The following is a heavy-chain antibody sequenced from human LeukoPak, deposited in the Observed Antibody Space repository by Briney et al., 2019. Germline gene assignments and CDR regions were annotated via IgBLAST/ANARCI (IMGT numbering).Heavy chain of an antibody. Sequence: ASVKVSCKASGYTFTDYFMHWVRQAPGQGLEWMAWINPNSGGTNYAQKFQGRVSMTRDTSISTAYMELSRLRSDDTAVYYCARGEAVKTYYDLLTEDDCWGQGTLVTVSS. V-gene: IGHV1-2*02. J-gene: IGHJ4*02. D-gene: IGHD3-9*01. CDR1: GYTFTDYF. CDR2: INPNSGGT. CDR3: ARGEAVKTYYDLLTEDDC.